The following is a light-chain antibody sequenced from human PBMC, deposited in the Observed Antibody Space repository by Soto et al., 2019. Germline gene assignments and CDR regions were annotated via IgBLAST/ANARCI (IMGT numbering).Light chain of an antibody. CDR1: QRISTY. J-gene: IGKJ1*01. V-gene: IGKV1-39*01. Sequence: DIQMTQSPSTLSAGVGDRVTITCRASQRISTYLNWYQQKPGKAPTLLIDAASSLQSGVPSRFSGGGSGADFTLTINTLQPEDFASYFYQQCYSSPRTFGQGTKVEIK. CDR2: AAS. CDR3: QQCYSSPRT.